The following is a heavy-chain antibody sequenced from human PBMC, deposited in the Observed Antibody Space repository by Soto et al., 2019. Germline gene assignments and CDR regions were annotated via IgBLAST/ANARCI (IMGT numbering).Heavy chain of an antibody. V-gene: IGHV3-30-3*01. D-gene: IGHD3-3*01. J-gene: IGHJ4*02. CDR1: GFTFSSYA. CDR3: ARDRVHSDPDYDFWSGYPDY. Sequence: AGGSLRLSCAASGFTFSSYAMHWVRQAPGKGLEWVAVISYDGSNKYYADSVKGRFTISRDNSKNTLYLQMNSLRAEDTAVYYCARDRVHSDPDYDFWSGYPDYWGQGTLVTVSS. CDR2: ISYDGSNK.